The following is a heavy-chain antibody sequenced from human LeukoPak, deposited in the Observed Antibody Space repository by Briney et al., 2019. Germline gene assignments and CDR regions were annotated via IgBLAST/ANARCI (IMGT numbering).Heavy chain of an antibody. J-gene: IGHJ6*02. Sequence: SETLSLTCTVSGDSISSYYWSWIRQPPGKGLEWMGFIYDSGSTNYNPSLKSRLTISVDTSKNQFSLKLNSVTAADTAVYYCARGVPHLDVWGQGTTVTVSS. V-gene: IGHV4-59*01. CDR2: IYDSGST. CDR1: GDSISSYY. D-gene: IGHD3-10*01. CDR3: ARGVPHLDV.